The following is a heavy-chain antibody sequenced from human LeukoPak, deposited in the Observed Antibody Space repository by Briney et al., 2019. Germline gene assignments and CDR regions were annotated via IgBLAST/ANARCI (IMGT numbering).Heavy chain of an antibody. CDR1: GFTVSDND. V-gene: IGHV3-66*01. CDR3: ARNGIYGDYV. CDR2: IHSGGRT. D-gene: IGHD4-17*01. Sequence: GGSLRLSCAASGFTVSDNDMSWVRQAPGKGLEWVSDIHSGGRTYYADSLKDRFTISRDNSENKLYLQMNSLRAEDTAVYYCARNGIYGDYVWGQGTLVTVSS. J-gene: IGHJ4*02.